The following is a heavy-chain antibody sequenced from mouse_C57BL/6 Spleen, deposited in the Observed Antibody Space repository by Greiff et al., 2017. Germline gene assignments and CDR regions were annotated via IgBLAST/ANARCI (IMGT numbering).Heavy chain of an antibody. CDR1: GYTFTSYW. D-gene: IGHD1-1*01. Sequence: QVQLQQPGAELVKPAASVKLSCKTSGYTFTSYWMQWVKQRPGQGLEWIGEIDPSDSYTNYNQKFKGKATLTVDTSSSTAYMQLSSLTSEDSAVYYCARYYGSSYGFAYWGQGTLVTVSA. J-gene: IGHJ3*01. CDR2: IDPSDSYT. CDR3: ARYYGSSYGFAY. V-gene: IGHV1-50*01.